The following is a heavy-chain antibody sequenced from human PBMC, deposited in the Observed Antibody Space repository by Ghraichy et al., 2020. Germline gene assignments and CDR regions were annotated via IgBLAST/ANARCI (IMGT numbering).Heavy chain of an antibody. D-gene: IGHD4-11*01. CDR2: INANNGNT. J-gene: IGHJ4*02. V-gene: IGHV1-18*01. Sequence: VKVSCKASGYSFSNYYIGWVRQAPGQGPEWMGWINANNGNTNYAQNLQGRVTMTTDTSMSTAYMELRSLRSDDAALYFCARASYGNLFDFWGQGTLVTVSS. CDR1: GYSFSNYY. CDR3: ARASYGNLFDF.